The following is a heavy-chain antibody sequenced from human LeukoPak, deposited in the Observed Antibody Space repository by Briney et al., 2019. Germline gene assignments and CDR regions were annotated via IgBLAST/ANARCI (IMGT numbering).Heavy chain of an antibody. CDR1: GGSISSGSYY. J-gene: IGHJ3*02. CDR2: IYTSGST. D-gene: IGHD2-2*01. CDR3: AREDAQEGTNAFDI. V-gene: IGHV4-61*02. Sequence: PSETLSLTCTVSGGSISSGSYYWSWIRQPAGKGLEWIGRIYTSGSTNYNPSLKSRVTMSVDTSKNQFSLKLTSVTAADTAVYYRAREDAQEGTNAFDIWGQGTMVTVSS.